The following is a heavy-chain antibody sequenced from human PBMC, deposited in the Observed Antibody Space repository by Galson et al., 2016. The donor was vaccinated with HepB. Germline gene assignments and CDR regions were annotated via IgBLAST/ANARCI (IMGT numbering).Heavy chain of an antibody. CDR2: ISANSGNT. J-gene: IGHJ4*02. V-gene: IGHV1-18*04. CDR1: GYRFPTYS. D-gene: IGHD5-24*01. Sequence: SVKVSCKASGYRFPTYSISWVRQAPGQGLEWLGWISANSGNTYYAQKFQDRVTMTRDTSASTVYMDLRSLRSDDTAVYYCARDVQFRLDYWGQGTLVTVSS. CDR3: ARDVQFRLDY.